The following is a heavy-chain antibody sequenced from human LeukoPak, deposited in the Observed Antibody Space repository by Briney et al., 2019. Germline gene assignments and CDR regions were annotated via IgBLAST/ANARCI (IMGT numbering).Heavy chain of an antibody. Sequence: PGGSLRLSCAASGFTFSSYSMNWVRQAPGKGLEWVSYISSSSSTIYYADSVKGRFTISRDHAKNSLYLQMNSLRAEDTAVYYCARETDYVWGSYRYPDYWGQGTLVTVSS. J-gene: IGHJ4*02. V-gene: IGHV3-48*01. D-gene: IGHD3-16*02. CDR1: GFTFSSYS. CDR3: ARETDYVWGSYRYPDY. CDR2: ISSSSSTI.